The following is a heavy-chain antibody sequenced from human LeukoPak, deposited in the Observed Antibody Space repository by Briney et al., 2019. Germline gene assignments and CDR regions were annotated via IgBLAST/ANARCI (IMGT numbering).Heavy chain of an antibody. V-gene: IGHV4-59*01. Sequence: SETLSLTCTVSGGSSSSYYWSWIRQPPGKGLEWIGYIYYSGSTNYNPSLKSRVTISVDTSKNQFSLKLSSVSAADTAVYYCARDTLLDAFDIWGQGTMVTVSS. CDR1: GGSSSSYY. CDR3: ARDTLLDAFDI. CDR2: IYYSGST. J-gene: IGHJ3*02.